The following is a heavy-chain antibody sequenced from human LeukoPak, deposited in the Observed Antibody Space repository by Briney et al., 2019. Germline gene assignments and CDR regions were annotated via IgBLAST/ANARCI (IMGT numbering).Heavy chain of an antibody. CDR3: ARLLWRG. J-gene: IGHJ4*02. CDR2: IKQDGSEK. D-gene: IGHD3-10*01. Sequence: GGSLRLSCAASGFTFSSYAMSWVRQAPGKGLEWVANIKQDGSEKYYVDSVKGRFTISRDNAKNSLYLQMNSLRAEDTAVYYCARLLWRGWGQGTLVTVSS. V-gene: IGHV3-7*01. CDR1: GFTFSSYA.